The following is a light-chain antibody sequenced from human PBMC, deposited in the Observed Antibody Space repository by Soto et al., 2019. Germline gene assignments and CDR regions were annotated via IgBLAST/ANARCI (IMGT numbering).Light chain of an antibody. CDR2: DVR. CDR1: SSEVGGYNY. V-gene: IGLV2-14*01. Sequence: QSVLTQPASVSGSPGQSITISCTGTSSEVGGYNYVSWYQQHPGKAPKLMIYDVRNRPSGVSNRFSGSKSGNTASLTISGLQAEDEADYYCSSYTSSSTLYAFGTGTKVTVL. J-gene: IGLJ1*01. CDR3: SSYTSSSTLYA.